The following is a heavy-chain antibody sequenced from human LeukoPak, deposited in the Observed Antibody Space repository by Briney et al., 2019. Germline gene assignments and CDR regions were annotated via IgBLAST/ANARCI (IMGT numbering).Heavy chain of an antibody. D-gene: IGHD3-22*01. CDR3: AREPVHYYDSSGYYYGEDY. Sequence: SETLSLTCTVSGGSISSSSYYWGWIRQPPGKGLEWIGSIYYSGGTYYNPSLKSRVTISVDTSKNQFSLKLSSVTAADTAVYYCAREPVHYYDSSGYYYGEDYWGQGTLVTVSS. V-gene: IGHV4-39*02. J-gene: IGHJ4*02. CDR1: GGSISSSSYY. CDR2: IYYSGGT.